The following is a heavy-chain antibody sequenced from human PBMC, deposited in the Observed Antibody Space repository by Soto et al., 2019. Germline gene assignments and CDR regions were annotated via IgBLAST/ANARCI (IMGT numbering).Heavy chain of an antibody. J-gene: IGHJ4*02. CDR3: AKERRITMIVVVITSFDY. D-gene: IGHD3-22*01. CDR2: ISGSGGST. Sequence: GGSLRLSCAASGLTFSSYAMSWVRQAPGKGLEWVSAISGSGGSTYYADSVKGRFTISRDNSKNALYLQMNSLRAEDTAVYYCAKERRITMIVVVITSFDYWGQGTLVTVSS. CDR1: GLTFSSYA. V-gene: IGHV3-23*01.